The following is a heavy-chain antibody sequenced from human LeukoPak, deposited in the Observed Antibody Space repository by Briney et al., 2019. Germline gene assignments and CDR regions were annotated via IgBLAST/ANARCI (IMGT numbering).Heavy chain of an antibody. CDR3: ARCYYDSSGYYFIDY. J-gene: IGHJ4*02. D-gene: IGHD3-22*01. CDR2: INPNSGGT. V-gene: IGHV1-2*02. Sequence: ASVKVSCKASGYTFTGYYMHWVRQAPGQGLEWMGWINPNSGGTNYAQKFQGRVTMTRDTSISTAYMELSRLRSDDTAVYYCARCYYDSSGYYFIDYWGQGTLVTVSS. CDR1: GYTFTGYY.